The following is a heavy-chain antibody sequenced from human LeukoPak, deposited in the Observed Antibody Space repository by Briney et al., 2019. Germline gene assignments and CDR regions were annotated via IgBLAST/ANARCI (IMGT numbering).Heavy chain of an antibody. CDR1: GFTFSSYW. CDR2: INSDGSST. J-gene: IGHJ6*03. D-gene: IGHD1-26*01. Sequence: GGSLRLSCAASGFTFSSYWMHWVRQAPGKGLVWVSRINSDGSSTSYADSVKGRFTISRGNAKNTLYLQMNSLRAEDTAVYYCARGAGATYYYYYMDVWGKGTTVTISS. CDR3: ARGAGATYYYYYMDV. V-gene: IGHV3-74*01.